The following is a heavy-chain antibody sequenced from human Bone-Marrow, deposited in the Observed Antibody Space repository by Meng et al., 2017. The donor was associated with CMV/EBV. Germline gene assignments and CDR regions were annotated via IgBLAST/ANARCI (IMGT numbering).Heavy chain of an antibody. CDR2: ISAYNGNT. CDR3: VRWTLNGSSSPFDP. J-gene: IGHJ5*02. CDR1: GGTFSSYA. V-gene: IGHV1-18*01. D-gene: IGHD6-6*01. Sequence: ASVKVSCKASGGTFSSYAISWVRQAPGQGLEWMGWISAYNGNTNYAQKHQGRVTMTTDTSTSTAYKELSNLRSGDTAVYDCVRWTLNGSSSPFDPWGQGTLVTVSS.